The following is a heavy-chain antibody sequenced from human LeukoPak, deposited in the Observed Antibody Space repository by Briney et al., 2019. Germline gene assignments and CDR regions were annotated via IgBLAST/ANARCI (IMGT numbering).Heavy chain of an antibody. CDR1: GFTFSSYA. V-gene: IGHV3-30-3*01. J-gene: IGHJ5*02. Sequence: GGSLRLSCAASGFTFSSYAMHWVRQAPGKGLEWVAVISYDGSNKYYADSVKGRFTISRDNSKNTLYLQMNSLRAEDTAVYYCARDHREYSSRGWFDPWGQGTLVTVSS. CDR3: ARDHREYSSRGWFDP. CDR2: ISYDGSNK. D-gene: IGHD6-6*01.